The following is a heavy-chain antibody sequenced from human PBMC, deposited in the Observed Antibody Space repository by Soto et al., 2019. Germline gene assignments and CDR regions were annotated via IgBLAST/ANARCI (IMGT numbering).Heavy chain of an antibody. V-gene: IGHV1-2*02. Sequence: ASVKVSCKASGGTFSSYAISWVRQAPGQGLEWMGWINPNSGGTNYAQKFQGRVTMTRDTSISTAYMELSRLRSDDTAVYYCARVVGIAAAGKGIYYYYYGMDVWGQGTTVTVSS. CDR2: INPNSGGT. D-gene: IGHD6-13*01. CDR1: GGTFSSYA. J-gene: IGHJ6*02. CDR3: ARVVGIAAAGKGIYYYYYGMDV.